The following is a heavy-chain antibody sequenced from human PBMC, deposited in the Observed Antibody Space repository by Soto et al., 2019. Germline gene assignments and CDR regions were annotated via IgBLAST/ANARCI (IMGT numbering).Heavy chain of an antibody. CDR1: GYTFTGYY. D-gene: IGHD6-6*01. V-gene: IGHV1-2*02. Sequence: ASVKVSCKTSGYTFTGYYLNWVRQAPGRGLEWVGWINPKTGDTNNAQKFQGRVTMTTDTSISTGYMELSGLKSDDTAVYYCVTGDHLVRWGQGTRITVSS. CDR2: INPKTGDT. J-gene: IGHJ4*02. CDR3: VTGDHLVR.